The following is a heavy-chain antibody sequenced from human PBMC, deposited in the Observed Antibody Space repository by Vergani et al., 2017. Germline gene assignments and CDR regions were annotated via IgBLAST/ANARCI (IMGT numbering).Heavy chain of an antibody. CDR1: GGTFSSYA. D-gene: IGHD6-13*01. Sequence: QVQLVQSGAEVKKPGSSVKVSCKASGGTFSSYAISWVRQAPGQGLEWMGGIIPIFGTGNYAQKFQGRVTITADESTSTAYMELSSLRSEDTAVYYCARDGSSSWYYEQRNGYWYFDLWGRGTLVTVSS. CDR2: IIPIFGTG. V-gene: IGHV1-69*01. J-gene: IGHJ2*01. CDR3: ARDGSSSWYYEQRNGYWYFDL.